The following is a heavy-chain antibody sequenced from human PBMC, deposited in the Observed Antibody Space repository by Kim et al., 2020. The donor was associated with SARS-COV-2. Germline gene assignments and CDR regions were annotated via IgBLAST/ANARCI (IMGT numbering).Heavy chain of an antibody. CDR2: IDWDDDK. Sequence: SGPTLVNPTQTLTLTGTFSGFSLSTSGMCVSWIRQPPGKALEWLALIDWDDDKYYSTSLKTRLTISKDTSKNQVVLTMTNMDPVDTATYFCARISGTTTNTYFDYWGQGTLVTVSS. CDR3: ARISGTTTNTYFDY. V-gene: IGHV2-70*01. CDR1: GFSLSTSGMC. J-gene: IGHJ4*02. D-gene: IGHD1-7*01.